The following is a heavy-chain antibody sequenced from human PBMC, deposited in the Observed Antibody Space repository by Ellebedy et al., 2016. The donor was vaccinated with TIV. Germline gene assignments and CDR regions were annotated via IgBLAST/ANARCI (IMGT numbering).Heavy chain of an antibody. V-gene: IGHV4-38-2*02. CDR1: GYSISSGYY. D-gene: IGHD2-8*02. CDR2: IYHSGST. J-gene: IGHJ6*03. Sequence: SETLSLXCTVSGYSISSGYYWGWIRQPPGKGLEWIGSIYHSGSTYYNPSLKSRVTISVDTSKNQFSLKLSSVTAADTAVYYCARDPGGADYMDVWGKGTTVTVSS. CDR3: ARDPGGADYMDV.